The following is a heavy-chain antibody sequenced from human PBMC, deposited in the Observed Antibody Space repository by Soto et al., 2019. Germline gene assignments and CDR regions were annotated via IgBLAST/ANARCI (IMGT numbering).Heavy chain of an antibody. V-gene: IGHV3-11*01. CDR3: ARDNGGKLDY. CDR2: ISSSGSTI. D-gene: IGHD6-25*01. J-gene: IGHJ4*02. Sequence: PGGSLRLSCAASGFTFSDYYMCWIRQAPGKGLEWVSYISSSGSTIYYAASVKGRFAISRDNAMSSLYLQMNSLRAEDTAVYYCARDNGGKLDYWGQGTLVTVSS. CDR1: GFTFSDYY.